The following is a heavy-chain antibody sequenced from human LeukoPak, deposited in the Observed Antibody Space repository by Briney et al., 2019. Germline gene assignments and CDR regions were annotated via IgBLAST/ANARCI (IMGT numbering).Heavy chain of an antibody. D-gene: IGHD3-9*01. CDR1: GFTFSSYW. Sequence: GGSLRLSCAASGFTFSSYWMSWVRQAPGKGLEWVASIKQDGSEKYYVDSVKGRFTISRDNAKNSLYLQMTSLRAEDTAVYYCARDYDILTEGDYYYYYMDVWGKGTTVTVSS. CDR2: IKQDGSEK. CDR3: ARDYDILTEGDYYYYYMDV. J-gene: IGHJ6*03. V-gene: IGHV3-7*01.